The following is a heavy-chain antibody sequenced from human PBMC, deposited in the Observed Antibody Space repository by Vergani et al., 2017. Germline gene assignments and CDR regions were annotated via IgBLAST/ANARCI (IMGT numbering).Heavy chain of an antibody. CDR3: ARDSRYYYYMDV. V-gene: IGHV3-48*04. Sequence: EVQLVESGGGLVQPGGSLRLSCAASGFTFSSYSMNWVRQAPGKGLEWVSYISSSSSTIYYADSVKGRFTLSRDNAKNSLYLQMNSLRAEDTAVYYCARDSRYYYYMDVWGKGTTVTVSS. J-gene: IGHJ6*03. D-gene: IGHD6-25*01. CDR2: ISSSSSTI. CDR1: GFTFSSYS.